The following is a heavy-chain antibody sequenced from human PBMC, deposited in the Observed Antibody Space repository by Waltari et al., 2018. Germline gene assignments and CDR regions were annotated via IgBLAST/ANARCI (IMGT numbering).Heavy chain of an antibody. D-gene: IGHD3-3*01. CDR3: ARDHSTTFWSGYSYYYYGMDV. V-gene: IGHV4-31*03. J-gene: IGHJ6*02. CDR1: GGSISSGGYY. CDR2: IYYSGRN. Sequence: QVQLQESGPGLVKPSQTLSLTCTVSGGSISSGGYYWSWIRQHPGTGLGWIGYIYYSGRNYYNPSLKSRVTISVDTSKNQFSLKLSSVTAADTAVYYCARDHSTTFWSGYSYYYYGMDVWGQGTTVTVSS.